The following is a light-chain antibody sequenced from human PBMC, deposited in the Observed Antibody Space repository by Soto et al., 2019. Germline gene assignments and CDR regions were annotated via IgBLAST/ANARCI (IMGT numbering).Light chain of an antibody. V-gene: IGKV3-11*01. CDR3: QQRSDWPST. CDR1: QSVTWY. Sequence: EIVLTQSPATLSLSPGERATLSCRASQSVTWYLAWYQQKPGQAPRLLIYDASNRAPGIPPRFSGSGSGTDFTLTISSLEPEEFAVYYCQQRSDWPSTFGGGTRLQIK. J-gene: IGKJ4*01. CDR2: DAS.